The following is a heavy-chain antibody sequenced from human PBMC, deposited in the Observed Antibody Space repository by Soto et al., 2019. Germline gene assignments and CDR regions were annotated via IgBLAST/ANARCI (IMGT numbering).Heavy chain of an antibody. CDR3: APQLDYYDSSGYRSPFDP. CDR1: GFSLSTSGVG. Sequence: SGPTLVNPTQTLTLTCTFSGFSLSTSGVGVGWIRQPPGKALEWLALIYWNDDKRYSPSLKSRLTITKDTSKNQVVLTMTNMDPVDTATYYCAPQLDYYDSSGYRSPFDPWGQGTLVTVSS. J-gene: IGHJ5*02. CDR2: IYWNDDK. V-gene: IGHV2-5*01. D-gene: IGHD3-22*01.